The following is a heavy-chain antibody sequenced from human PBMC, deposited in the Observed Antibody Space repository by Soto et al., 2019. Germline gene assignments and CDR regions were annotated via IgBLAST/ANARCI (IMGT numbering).Heavy chain of an antibody. D-gene: IGHD3-10*01. J-gene: IGHJ5*02. Sequence: SETLSLTCTVSGGSISSSNYWAWIRQPPGKGLEWIASIYYSGRIYYNPSLNSRVTISMDASKNQFSLDLASVTAADTAVYYCARAGGHLLREFVDPWGQGTLVTVSS. CDR2: IYYSGRI. CDR1: GGSISSSNY. CDR3: ARAGGHLLREFVDP. V-gene: IGHV4-39*01.